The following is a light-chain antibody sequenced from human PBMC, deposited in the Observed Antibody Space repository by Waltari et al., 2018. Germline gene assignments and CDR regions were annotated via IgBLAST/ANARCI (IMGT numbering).Light chain of an antibody. CDR2: WAS. Sequence: DIVMTQYPNSLSVSLGERATINCKSSQSVLYSSNNNKNYLAWDQQKSGQPPKLLIYWASTRESGVPDRFSGSGSGTDFTLTISSLQAEDMAVYYCQQYYSTPLTFGGGTKVEIK. V-gene: IGKV4-1*01. CDR3: QQYYSTPLT. CDR1: QSVLYSSNNNKNY. J-gene: IGKJ4*01.